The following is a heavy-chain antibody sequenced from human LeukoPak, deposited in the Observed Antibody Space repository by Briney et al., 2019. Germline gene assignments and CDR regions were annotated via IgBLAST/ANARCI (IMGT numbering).Heavy chain of an antibody. D-gene: IGHD4-17*01. J-gene: IGHJ5*02. CDR2: IIPIFGTA. V-gene: IGHV1-69*13. Sequence: GASVKVSCKASGGTFSSYAISWVRQAPGQGLEWMGGIIPIFGTANYAQKFQGRVTITADESTSTAYMELSSLRSEDTAVYYCVGDAGTTNWFDPWGQGTLVTVSS. CDR3: VGDAGTTNWFDP. CDR1: GGTFSSYA.